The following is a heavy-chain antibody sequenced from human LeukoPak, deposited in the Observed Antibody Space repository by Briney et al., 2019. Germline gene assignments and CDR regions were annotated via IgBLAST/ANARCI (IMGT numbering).Heavy chain of an antibody. V-gene: IGHV3-23*01. CDR1: GLTFSSHT. Sequence: AGTLRLFCAATGLTFSSHTMSSVRKDPGKGPDWVSRISGSGNRTYYASSVKGRFFISRDNSKNTLFLQMNSLRAEDTAVYYCAKNLYCGGGSCYPSALGMDVWGQGTTVTVSS. J-gene: IGHJ6*02. CDR2: ISGSGNRT. CDR3: AKNLYCGGGSCYPSALGMDV. D-gene: IGHD2-15*01.